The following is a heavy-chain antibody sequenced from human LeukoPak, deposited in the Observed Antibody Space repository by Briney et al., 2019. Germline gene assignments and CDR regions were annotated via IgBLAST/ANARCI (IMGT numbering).Heavy chain of an antibody. CDR1: GFTVSSNY. Sequence: GGSLRLSCAASGFTVSSNYMTWVRPAPGKGLDWVSVIYSGGSTYYADSVKGRFTISRDNSKNTLFLQMNSLRPEDTAVYYCARGASGTYYFGYWGRGTLVTVSS. CDR2: IYSGGST. CDR3: ARGASGTYYFGY. D-gene: IGHD1-26*01. J-gene: IGHJ4*02. V-gene: IGHV3-66*02.